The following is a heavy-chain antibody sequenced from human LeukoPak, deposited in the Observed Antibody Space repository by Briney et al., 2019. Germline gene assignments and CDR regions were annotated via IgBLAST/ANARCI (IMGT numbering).Heavy chain of an antibody. CDR2: INPNSGGT. CDR3: ARDQYCSSTSCYGRTMVRGVISDY. V-gene: IGHV1-2*02. CDR1: GYTFTGYY. Sequence: ASVKVSCKASGYTFTGYYMHWVRQAPGQGLEWMGWINPNSGGTNYAQKFQGRVTMTRDTSISTAYMELSRLRSDDTAVYYCARDQYCSSTSCYGRTMVRGVISDYWGQGTLVTVSS. J-gene: IGHJ4*02. D-gene: IGHD2-2*01.